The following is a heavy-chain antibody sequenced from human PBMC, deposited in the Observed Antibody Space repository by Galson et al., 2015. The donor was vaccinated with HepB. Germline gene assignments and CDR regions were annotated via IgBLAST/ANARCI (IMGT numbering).Heavy chain of an antibody. J-gene: IGHJ4*02. Sequence: SGAEVKKPGESLQISCKGSGYSFTNYWIGWVRQMPGKGLEWMGIIYSDDSDTKYSPSFQGQVTFSADKSISTAYLQWTSLKASDTAIYYCARREGYWGQGTLVTVSS. V-gene: IGHV5-51*03. CDR2: IYSDDSDT. CDR1: GYSFTNYW. D-gene: IGHD1-26*01. CDR3: ARREGY.